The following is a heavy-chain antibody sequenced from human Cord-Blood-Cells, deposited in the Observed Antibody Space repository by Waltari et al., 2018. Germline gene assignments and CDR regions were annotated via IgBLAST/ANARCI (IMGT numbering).Heavy chain of an antibody. D-gene: IGHD6-6*01. CDR3: ARYIAARAFDI. V-gene: IGHV3-53*01. CDR1: GFTVSSNY. Sequence: EVQLVESGGGLIQPGGSLRLSCAASGFTVSSNYMSWVRQAPGKGLEWVSVIYSGGITYYADSVKGRFTISRDNSKNTLYLQMNSLRAEDTAVYYCARYIAARAFDIWGQGTMVTVSS. J-gene: IGHJ3*02. CDR2: IYSGGIT.